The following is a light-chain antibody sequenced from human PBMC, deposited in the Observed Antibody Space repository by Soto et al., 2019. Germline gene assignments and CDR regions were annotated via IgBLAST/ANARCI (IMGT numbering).Light chain of an antibody. Sequence: QSALTQPRSVSGSPGQSVTISCTGTRSDVGGYKYVSWYQHHPGKAPKVMIYDVSKRPSGVPDRFSGSKSGNTASLTISGLQAEDEADYYCCSYAGTYTWVFGGGTKLT. CDR3: CSYAGTYTWV. CDR2: DVS. CDR1: RSDVGGYKY. V-gene: IGLV2-11*01. J-gene: IGLJ3*02.